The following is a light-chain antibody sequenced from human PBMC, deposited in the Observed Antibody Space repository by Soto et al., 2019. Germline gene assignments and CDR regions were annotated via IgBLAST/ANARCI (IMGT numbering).Light chain of an antibody. Sequence: QSALTQPPSASGSPGQSVTISCTGTSSDVGGYNYVSWYQQHPGKAPKLMIYEVSKRPLGVPDRFSGSKSGNTASLTVSGLQAEDEAEYYCSNKRVFGTGTKLTVL. CDR2: EVS. V-gene: IGLV2-8*01. CDR1: SSDVGGYNY. CDR3: SNKRV. J-gene: IGLJ1*01.